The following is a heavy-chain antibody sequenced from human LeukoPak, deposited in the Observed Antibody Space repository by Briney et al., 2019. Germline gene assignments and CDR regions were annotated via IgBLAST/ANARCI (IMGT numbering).Heavy chain of an antibody. CDR2: ISSSSSYI. V-gene: IGHV3-21*01. D-gene: IGHD6-19*01. Sequence: GRSLRLSCAASGFTFSSYAMSWVRQAPGKGLEWVSSISSSSSYIYYADSVKGRFTISRDNAKNSLYLQMNSLRAEDTAVYYCARIAVGYYYYMDVWGEGTTVTVSS. J-gene: IGHJ6*03. CDR3: ARIAVGYYYYMDV. CDR1: GFTFSSYA.